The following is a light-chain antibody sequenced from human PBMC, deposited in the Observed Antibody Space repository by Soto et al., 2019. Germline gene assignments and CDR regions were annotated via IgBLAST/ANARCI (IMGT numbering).Light chain of an antibody. CDR1: QGMSNW. CDR3: HHYNSYSPMYT. V-gene: IGKV1-5*01. J-gene: IGKJ2*01. Sequence: DIQMTQSPSTLAASVGDGVTSTRRASQGMSNWLAWYQWRPGKAPNVLIYDASNLESGVASRSSGSGSGTEFTLTISRLQSINFATYNCHHYNSYSPMYTFGQGTKVDIK. CDR2: DAS.